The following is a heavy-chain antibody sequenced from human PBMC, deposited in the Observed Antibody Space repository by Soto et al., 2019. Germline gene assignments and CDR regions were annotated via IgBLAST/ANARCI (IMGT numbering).Heavy chain of an antibody. J-gene: IGHJ1*01. CDR1: GFTFSSYA. V-gene: IGHV3-23*01. CDR3: AKGRATSPGEKDIAVMLAAAASIQH. Sequence: EVQLLESGGGLIQPGGSLRLSCTASGFTFSSYAMSWVRQASGKGLEWVSVIRPTGGTTYYADSVKGRFTNSRDNSKNTPYLEMKGLRDDDSARCCCAKGRATSPGEKDIAVMLAAAASIQHWGQGTLVTVSS. CDR2: IRPTGGTT. D-gene: IGHD4-17*01.